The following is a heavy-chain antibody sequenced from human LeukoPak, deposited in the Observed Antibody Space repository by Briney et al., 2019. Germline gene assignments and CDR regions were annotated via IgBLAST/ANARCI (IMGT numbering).Heavy chain of an antibody. J-gene: IGHJ4*02. Sequence: PGGSLSLSCSASGFIFSSYAMHWVRQAPGKGLEYVSAISPNGGSTYYADSVKGRFSISRDNSKNILYLQMSSVRPEDTAVYYCVPKGNEGYWGQGTLVTVSS. CDR3: VPKGNEGY. V-gene: IGHV3-64D*06. CDR1: GFIFSSYA. CDR2: ISPNGGST.